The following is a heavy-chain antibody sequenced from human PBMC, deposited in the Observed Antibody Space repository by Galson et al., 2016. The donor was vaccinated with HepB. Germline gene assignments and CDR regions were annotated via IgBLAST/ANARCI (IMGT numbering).Heavy chain of an antibody. D-gene: IGHD2-15*01. CDR3: AGVVVAATNWFDP. Sequence: SETLSLTCAVYGDSFNAYYWSWIRQPPGKGLEWIGEINHSGSTKYNPSLKSRVTISVDTSKNQFSLKLTSMTAADTAGYYCAGVVVAATNWFDPWGQGTLVTVSS. CDR2: INHSGST. CDR1: GDSFNAYY. J-gene: IGHJ5*02. V-gene: IGHV4-34*01.